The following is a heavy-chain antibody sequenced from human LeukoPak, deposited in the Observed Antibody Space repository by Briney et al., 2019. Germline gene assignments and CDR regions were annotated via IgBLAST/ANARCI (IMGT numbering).Heavy chain of an antibody. CDR1: GYTFTGQY. CDR3: ARGPPSAQQLADLDY. Sequence: ASVTVSCKASGYTFTGQYMHWVRQAPGQGLEWMGRINPNSGGTNYAQKFKGRVTMTRDTSISTAYMELSRLRSDDTAVYYCARGPPSAQQLADLDYWGQGTLVTVSS. D-gene: IGHD6-13*01. CDR2: INPNSGGT. J-gene: IGHJ4*02. V-gene: IGHV1-2*06.